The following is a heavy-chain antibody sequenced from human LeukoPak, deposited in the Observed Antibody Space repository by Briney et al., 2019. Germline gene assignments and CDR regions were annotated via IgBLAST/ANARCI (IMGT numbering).Heavy chain of an antibody. D-gene: IGHD6-13*01. J-gene: IGHJ3*01. CDR2: ISYDGSHK. V-gene: IGHV3-30*18. CDR3: GKGAVVPKAAGCES. Sequence: EGSLRLSCVASGFTFSNFAMHWVRQAPGKGLEWVAVISYDGSHKYYADSVKGRFTIFRDNSKNTPDPQLNSLRPDDTALYLCGKGAVVPKAAGCESWGGGPMLPVSS. CDR1: GFTFSNFA.